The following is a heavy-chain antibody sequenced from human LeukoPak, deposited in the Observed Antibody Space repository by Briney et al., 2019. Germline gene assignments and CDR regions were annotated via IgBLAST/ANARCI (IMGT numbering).Heavy chain of an antibody. CDR3: ASSEYSSSWSSFY. J-gene: IGHJ4*02. V-gene: IGHV4-39*01. CDR1: GGSISSSSYY. D-gene: IGHD6-13*01. Sequence: SETLSLTCTGSGGSISSSSYYWGWIRQPPGKGLEWIGSIYYSGSTYYNPSLESRVTISVDTSKNQFSLKLSSVTAADTAVYYCASSEYSSSWSSFYWGQGTLVTVSS. CDR2: IYYSGST.